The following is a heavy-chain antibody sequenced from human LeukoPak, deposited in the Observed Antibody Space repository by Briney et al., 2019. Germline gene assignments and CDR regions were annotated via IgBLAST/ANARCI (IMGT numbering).Heavy chain of an antibody. Sequence: ASVKVSCKASGYTFTSYDINWERQATGQGLEWMGWMNPNSGNTGYAQKFQGRVTMTRNTSISTAYMELSSLRSEDTAVYYCARGIRNGYYFDYWGQGTLVTVSS. D-gene: IGHD1-1*01. CDR1: GYTFTSYD. J-gene: IGHJ4*02. V-gene: IGHV1-8*01. CDR2: MNPNSGNT. CDR3: ARGIRNGYYFDY.